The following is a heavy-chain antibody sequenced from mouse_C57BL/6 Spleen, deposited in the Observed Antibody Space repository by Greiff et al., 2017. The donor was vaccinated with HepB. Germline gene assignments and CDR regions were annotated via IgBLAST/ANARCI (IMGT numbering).Heavy chain of an antibody. CDR3: IYSTCALYY. CDR2: MDPEDGET. Sequence: VHVKQSGAELVKPGASVKLSCTASGFNIKDYYMHWVKQRTEQGLEWIGRMDPEDGETKCAPKLQGKATITADTSSNTAYLQLSSLTSEDTAVYYCIYSTCALYYWGQSTSVTVSS. D-gene: IGHD2-1*01. V-gene: IGHV14-2*01. J-gene: IGHJ4*01. CDR1: GFNIKDYY.